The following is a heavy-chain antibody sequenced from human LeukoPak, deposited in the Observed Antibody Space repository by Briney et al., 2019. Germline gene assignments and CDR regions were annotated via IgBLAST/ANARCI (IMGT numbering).Heavy chain of an antibody. CDR1: GFTFSSYW. D-gene: IGHD1-26*01. Sequence: GGSLRLSCAASGFTFSSYWMHWVRQAPGKGLVWVSRINSDGSSTSYADSVKGRFTISRDNAKNTLYLQMNSLRAEDTAVYYCAKNSVTYYGFVHWGQGTLVTVSS. CDR2: INSDGSST. V-gene: IGHV3-74*01. J-gene: IGHJ4*02. CDR3: AKNSVTYYGFVH.